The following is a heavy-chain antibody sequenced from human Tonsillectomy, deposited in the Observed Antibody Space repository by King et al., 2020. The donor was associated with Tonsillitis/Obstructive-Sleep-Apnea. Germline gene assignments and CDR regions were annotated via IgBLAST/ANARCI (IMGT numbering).Heavy chain of an antibody. J-gene: IGHJ1*01. Sequence: VQLQQWGAGLLKPSETLSLTCAVYGGSFSGYYWSWIRQPPGKGLEWIGEINHSGSTNYNPSLKSRVTISVDTSKNQFSLKLSSVTAADTAVYYCARRGPGYSSRWPFFWGQGTLVTVSS. V-gene: IGHV4-34*01. CDR1: GGSFSGYY. CDR2: INHSGST. D-gene: IGHD6-13*01. CDR3: ARRGPGYSSRWPFF.